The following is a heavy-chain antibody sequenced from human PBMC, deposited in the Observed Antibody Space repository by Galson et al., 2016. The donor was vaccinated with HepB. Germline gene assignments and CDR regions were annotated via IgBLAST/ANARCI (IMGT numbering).Heavy chain of an antibody. CDR1: GYTFTSYD. V-gene: IGHV1-8*01. CDR3: ARNPSRTGDFDP. J-gene: IGHJ5*02. Sequence: SVKVSCKASGYTFTSYDINWVRQATGQGLEWMGWMDPDSGNTGYAQKFQGRVTMTRDTSISTAYMELSSLRSEDTAVYHCARNPSRTGDFDPWGQGTLVTVSS. CDR2: MDPDSGNT. D-gene: IGHD7-27*01.